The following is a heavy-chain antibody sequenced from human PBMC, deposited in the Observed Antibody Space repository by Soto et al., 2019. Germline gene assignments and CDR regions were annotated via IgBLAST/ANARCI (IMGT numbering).Heavy chain of an antibody. CDR1: GFIFSNYY. D-gene: IGHD3-3*01. V-gene: IGHV3-7*01. CDR3: VTDFWTASMGTY. CDR2: IGQDGSDR. J-gene: IGHJ4*02. Sequence: PGGSLRLSCAASGFIFSNYYMSWVRQALGKGLEWVANIGQDGSDRHYVDSVKGRFSISSDNARNSVFLQMNSLRVEDTAMYYCVTDFWTASMGTYWGQGTLVTVSS.